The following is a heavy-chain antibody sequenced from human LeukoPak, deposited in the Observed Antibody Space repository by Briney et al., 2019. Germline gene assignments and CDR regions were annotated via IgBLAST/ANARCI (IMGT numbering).Heavy chain of an antibody. CDR1: DDSLSTYY. V-gene: IGHV4-59*01. D-gene: IGHD5-12*01. Sequence: SETLSLTCTVSDDSLSTYYWSWLRQPPGKGLEWIGNVENTGSINYNPSLESRVTISVDTSKNQFSLRLNSVTAADTAVYYCARAVGDSGHGRYFDYWGQGTLVTVSS. J-gene: IGHJ4*02. CDR2: VENTGSI. CDR3: ARAVGDSGHGRYFDY.